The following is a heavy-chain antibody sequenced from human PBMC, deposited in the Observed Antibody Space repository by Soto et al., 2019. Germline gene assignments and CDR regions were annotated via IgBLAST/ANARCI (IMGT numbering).Heavy chain of an antibody. D-gene: IGHD5-18*01. V-gene: IGHV4-38-2*02. J-gene: IGHJ5*02. CDR2: IYHSGST. CDR1: GYSISSGYY. Sequence: SETLSLTCAVSGYSISSGYYWGWIRQPPGKGLEWIGSIYHSGSTYYNPSLKSRVTISVDTSKNQFSLKLSSVAAADTAVYYCARDRSGDTAMPYNWFDPWGQGTLVTVSS. CDR3: ARDRSGDTAMPYNWFDP.